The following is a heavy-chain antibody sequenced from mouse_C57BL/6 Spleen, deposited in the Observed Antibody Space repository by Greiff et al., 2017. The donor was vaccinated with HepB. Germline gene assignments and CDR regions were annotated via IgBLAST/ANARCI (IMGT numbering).Heavy chain of an antibody. D-gene: IGHD2-1*01. V-gene: IGHV1-77*01. CDR2: IGPGSGSS. CDR1: GYTFTDYY. Sequence: QVQLQQSGAELVKPGASVKISCKASGYTFTDYYINWVKQRPGQGLEWIGKIGPGSGSSYYNEKFKAKATLTADKSSSTAYMQLSSLTSEDSAVYFCARPHYYGNYFFDNWGQGTTLTVSS. CDR3: ARPHYYGNYFFDN. J-gene: IGHJ2*01.